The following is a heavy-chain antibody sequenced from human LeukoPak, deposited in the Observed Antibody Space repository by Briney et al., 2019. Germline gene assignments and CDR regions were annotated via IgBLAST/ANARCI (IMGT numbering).Heavy chain of an antibody. CDR3: AKDTGDYYDSSGNYYASWFDP. V-gene: IGHV3-30*02. Sequence: PGGSLRLSCAASGFSFSSFELHWVRQAPGKGLEWVAFIWYDGNNKYFADSVKGRFTISRDNSKNTVYLQMNSLRPEDTAVYHCAKDTGDYYDSSGNYYASWFDPWGQGTLVTVSS. D-gene: IGHD3-22*01. CDR1: GFSFSSFE. J-gene: IGHJ5*02. CDR2: IWYDGNNK.